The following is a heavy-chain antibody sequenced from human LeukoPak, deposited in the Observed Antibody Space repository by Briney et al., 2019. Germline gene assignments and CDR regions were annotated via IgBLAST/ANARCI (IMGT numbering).Heavy chain of an antibody. CDR2: VSYDGDYK. D-gene: IGHD3-10*01. CDR3: TKDVGRLTLVRGEPYYYYGMDV. Sequence: GRSLRLSCAASGFTFSSYGMHWVRQAPGKGLEWVAVVSYDGDYKYYAASAKGRFAISRDNSKNTLYLQMNSLRVEDAAVYYCTKDVGRLTLVRGEPYYYYGMDVWGKGTTVTVS. V-gene: IGHV3-30*18. J-gene: IGHJ6*04. CDR1: GFTFSSYG.